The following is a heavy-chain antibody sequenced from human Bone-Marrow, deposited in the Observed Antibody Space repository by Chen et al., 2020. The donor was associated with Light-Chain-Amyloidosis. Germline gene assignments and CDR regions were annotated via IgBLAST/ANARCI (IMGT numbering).Heavy chain of an antibody. D-gene: IGHD5-12*01. J-gene: IGHJ4*02. CDR2: IYPDDSDA. V-gene: IGHV5-51*01. Sequence: ELHLDQPGPEVKKPGESLKISCKGPGSTFPNYWNGWVRQMPGKGLEWMGVIYPDDSDARYSPSFEGQVTISADKSITTAYLQWRSLKASDTAMYYCARRRDGYNFDYWGQGTLVTVSS. CDR1: GSTFPNYW. CDR3: ARRRDGYNFDY.